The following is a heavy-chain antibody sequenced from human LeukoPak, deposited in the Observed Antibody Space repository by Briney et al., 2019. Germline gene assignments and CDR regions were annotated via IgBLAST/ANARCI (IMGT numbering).Heavy chain of an antibody. Sequence: ASVKVSCKASGGTFSSYAISWVRQAPGQGREWMGGIIPIFGTANYAQKFQGRVTITTDESTSTAYMELSSLRSEDTAVYYCARLGELTGDYWGQGTLVTVSS. CDR3: ARLGELTGDY. J-gene: IGHJ4*02. D-gene: IGHD3-16*01. CDR1: GGTFSSYA. CDR2: IIPIFGTA. V-gene: IGHV1-69*05.